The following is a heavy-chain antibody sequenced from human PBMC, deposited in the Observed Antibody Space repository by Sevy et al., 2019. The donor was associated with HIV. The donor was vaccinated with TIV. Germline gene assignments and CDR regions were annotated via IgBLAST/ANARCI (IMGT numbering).Heavy chain of an antibody. CDR2: IYTSGIT. D-gene: IGHD2-8*01. CDR1: GGSISSGNYY. Sequence: SETLSLTCTVSGGSISSGNYYWSWIRQPAGKGLEWIGRIYTSGITNYNPSLKSRVTMSVDTSNNQFSLKLSTVTTADTAVYYCAREPALYNAFDIWGQGTMVTVSS. CDR3: AREPALYNAFDI. V-gene: IGHV4-61*02. J-gene: IGHJ3*02.